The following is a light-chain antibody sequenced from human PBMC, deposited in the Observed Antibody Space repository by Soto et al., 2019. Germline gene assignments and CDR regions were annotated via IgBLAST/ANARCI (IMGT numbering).Light chain of an antibody. CDR1: SPDFG. CDR3: SSYSSTTTL. V-gene: IGLV2-14*01. CDR2: EVS. J-gene: IGLJ2*01. Sequence: QSALTQPASVSGAPGQSITISCSGISPDFGVSWYQHFPCKAPNLLIFEVSNRPSGVSTRFSGSKSGNMAFLTISGLQSEDEGIYHCSSYSSTTTLFGGGTKVTVL.